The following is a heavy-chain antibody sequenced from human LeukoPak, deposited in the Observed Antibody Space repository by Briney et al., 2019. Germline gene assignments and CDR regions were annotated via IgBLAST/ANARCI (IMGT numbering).Heavy chain of an antibody. J-gene: IGHJ4*02. CDR3: ARDVAQYYFDY. CDR2: INPSGGST. D-gene: IGHD5-12*01. CDR1: GYTFTSYY. V-gene: IGHV1-46*01. Sequence: ASVKVSCKASGYTFTSYYMHWVRQAPGQGLEWMGIINPSGGSTSYAQKFQGRVTITRDTSASTAYMELSSLRSEDTAVYYCARDVAQYYFDYWGQGTLVTVSS.